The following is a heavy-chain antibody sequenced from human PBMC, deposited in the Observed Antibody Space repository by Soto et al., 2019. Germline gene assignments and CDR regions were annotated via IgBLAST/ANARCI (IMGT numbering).Heavy chain of an antibody. CDR1: GGSISSYY. CDR3: ARRKAYDDYSNYYYYYYMDV. D-gene: IGHD4-4*01. CDR2: IYYSGST. J-gene: IGHJ6*03. Sequence: SETLSLTCTVSGGSISSYYWSWIRQPPGKGLEWIGYIYYSGSTNYNPSLKSRVTISVDTSKNQFSLKLSSVTAADTAVYYCARRKAYDDYSNYYYYYYMDVWGKGTTVTVSS. V-gene: IGHV4-59*08.